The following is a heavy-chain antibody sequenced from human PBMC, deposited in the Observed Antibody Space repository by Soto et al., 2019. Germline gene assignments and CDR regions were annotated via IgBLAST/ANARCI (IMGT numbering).Heavy chain of an antibody. CDR1: GFTASNFW. Sequence: VESGGGDFQSGGSVRLWCAASGFTASNFWVHWVRQTSGEGLVWVARINGDGGSRTYADSMKGRLTIARDNAKNMVFLDMKSLRGEDTAVYYCARDFDWTLDAWGRGTLVTVSS. CDR3: ARDFDWTLDA. D-gene: IGHD3-9*01. J-gene: IGHJ2*01. CDR2: INGDGGSR. V-gene: IGHV3-74*03.